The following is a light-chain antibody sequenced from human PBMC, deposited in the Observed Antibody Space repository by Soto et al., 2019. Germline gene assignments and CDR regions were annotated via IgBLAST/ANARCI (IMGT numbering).Light chain of an antibody. J-gene: IGLJ1*01. Sequence: QLVLTQSPSASASLGASVKLTCTLSSGHSSYAVAWHQQQPEKGPRYLMKLHSDGSHTKGDGIPDRFSGSSSGAERYLTISSLRSEDEADYYCQTWGPDIHVFGPGTKVTVL. CDR1: SGHSSYA. V-gene: IGLV4-69*01. CDR3: QTWGPDIHV. CDR2: LHSDGSH.